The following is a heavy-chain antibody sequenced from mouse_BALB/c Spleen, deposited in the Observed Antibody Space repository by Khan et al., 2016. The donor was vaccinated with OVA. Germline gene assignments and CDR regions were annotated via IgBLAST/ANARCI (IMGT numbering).Heavy chain of an antibody. V-gene: IGHV1-7*01. CDR1: GYTFINYW. CDR2: INPTTGYT. D-gene: IGHD1-1*01. CDR3: ARRGLRWDFDY. J-gene: IGHJ2*01. Sequence: VQLQESGAELAKPGASVKMPCKASGYTFINYWMNWVKQRPGQGLEWIGYINPTTGYTEYNLKFKDKATLTADKSSSTAHMQLSSLTSEDSAVYYCARRGLRWDFDYWGQGTTLTVSS.